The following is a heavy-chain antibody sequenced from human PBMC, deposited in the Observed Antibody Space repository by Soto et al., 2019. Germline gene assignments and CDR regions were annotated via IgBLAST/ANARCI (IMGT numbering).Heavy chain of an antibody. V-gene: IGHV3-30*18. J-gene: IGHJ3*02. CDR1: GFTFSSYG. CDR3: AKASSLPRPHDYGDSVHLAFDI. CDR2: ISYDGSNK. D-gene: IGHD4-17*01. Sequence: GGSLRLSCAASGFTFSSYGMHWVRQAPGKGLEWVAVISYDGSNKYYADSVKGRFTISRDNSKNTLYLQMNSLRAEDTAVYYCAKASSLPRPHDYGDSVHLAFDIWGQGTMVTVSS.